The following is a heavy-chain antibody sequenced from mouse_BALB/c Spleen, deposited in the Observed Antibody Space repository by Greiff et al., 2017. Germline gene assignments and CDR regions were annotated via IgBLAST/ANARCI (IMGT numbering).Heavy chain of an antibody. CDR2: INPYYGST. CDR3: ARKEGYGNFYAMDY. CDR1: GYSFTDYI. Sequence: EVQLQQTGPELVKPGASVKISCKASGYSFTDYIMLWVKQSHGKSLEWIGNINPYYGSTSYNLKFKGKATLTVDKSSSTAYMQLNSLTSEDSAVYYCARKEGYGNFYAMDYWGQGTSVTVSS. D-gene: IGHD2-10*02. V-gene: IGHV1-39*01. J-gene: IGHJ4*01.